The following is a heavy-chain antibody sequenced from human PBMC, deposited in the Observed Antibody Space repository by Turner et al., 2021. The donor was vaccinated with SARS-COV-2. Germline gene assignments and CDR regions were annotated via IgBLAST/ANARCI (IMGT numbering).Heavy chain of an antibody. V-gene: IGHV1-24*01. D-gene: IGHD2-21*02. Sequence: QVQLVQSGAVVKKPGASVPVSCKVSGYTLIELSMHWVRQAPGKGLEWMGGFDPEDGETIYAQKFQGRVTMTEDTSTDTAYMELSSLRSEDTAVYYCATGYAYCGADCSIDYWGQGTLVTVSS. CDR1: GYTLIELS. J-gene: IGHJ4*02. CDR3: ATGYAYCGADCSIDY. CDR2: FDPEDGET.